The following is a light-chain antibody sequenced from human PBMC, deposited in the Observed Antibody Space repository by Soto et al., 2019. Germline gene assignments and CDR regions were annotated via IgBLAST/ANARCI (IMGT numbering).Light chain of an antibody. V-gene: IGKV1-5*03. CDR3: QHYIGYSPFT. CDR2: QAS. Sequence: DIQMTQSPSTLSASVGDRVTLTCRASESISKWVAWYQQKPGKAPKLLVYQASTLESGVPSRFSGSGSGTEFTLTISSLQPDDFATYYCQHYIGYSPFTFGPGTRVDIK. J-gene: IGKJ3*01. CDR1: ESISKW.